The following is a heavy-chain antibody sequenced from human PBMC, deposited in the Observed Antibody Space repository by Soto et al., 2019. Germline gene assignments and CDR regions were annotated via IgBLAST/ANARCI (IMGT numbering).Heavy chain of an antibody. CDR1: GGSISSYY. Sequence: SETLSLTCTVSGGSISSYYWSWIRQPPGKGLEWIGHIYYSGSTNYNPSLKSRVTISVDTSKNQFSLKLSSVTAADTAVYYCAREPYSGYDYYFDYWGQGTLVTVSS. D-gene: IGHD5-12*01. V-gene: IGHV4-59*01. CDR3: AREPYSGYDYYFDY. J-gene: IGHJ4*02. CDR2: IYYSGST.